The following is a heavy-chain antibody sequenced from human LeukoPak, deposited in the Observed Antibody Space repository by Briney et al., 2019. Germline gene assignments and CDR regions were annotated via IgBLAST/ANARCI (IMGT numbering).Heavy chain of an antibody. J-gene: IGHJ4*02. D-gene: IGHD6-6*01. V-gene: IGHV4-30-4*01. CDR1: GGSISSGDYY. Sequence: SETLSLTCTVSGGSISSGDYYWSWIRQLPGKGLEWIGYIYYSGSTYYNPSLKSRVTISVDTSKNQFSLKLSSVTAADTAVYYCARVVGSSSLDYYFDYWGQGTLVTVSS. CDR3: ARVVGSSSLDYYFDY. CDR2: IYYSGST.